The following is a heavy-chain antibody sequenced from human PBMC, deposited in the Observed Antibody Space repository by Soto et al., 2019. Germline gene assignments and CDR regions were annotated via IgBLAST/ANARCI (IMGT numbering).Heavy chain of an antibody. D-gene: IGHD5-18*01. J-gene: IGHJ6*02. Sequence: EGPVKVSCKASGYTFTSYGISWVRQAPGQGLEWMGWISAYNGNTNYAQKLQGRVTMTTDTSTSTAYMELRSLRSDDTAVYYCARGGDTAMAHYYYYYGMDVWGQGTTVTAP. CDR3: ARGGDTAMAHYYYYYGMDV. CDR2: ISAYNGNT. V-gene: IGHV1-18*04. CDR1: GYTFTSYG.